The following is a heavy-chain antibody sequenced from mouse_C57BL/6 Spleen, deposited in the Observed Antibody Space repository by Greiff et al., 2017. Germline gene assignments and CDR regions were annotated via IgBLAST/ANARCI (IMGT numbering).Heavy chain of an antibody. CDR3: ARGSTYYYGSNYFDY. D-gene: IGHD1-1*01. V-gene: IGHV5-16*01. Sequence: EVKLVESEGGLVQPGSSMKLSCTASGFTFSDYYMAWVRQVPEKGLEWVANINYDGSSTYYLDSLKSRFIISRDNAKNILYLQMSSLKSEDTATYYCARGSTYYYGSNYFDYWGQGTTLTVSS. CDR1: GFTFSDYY. CDR2: INYDGSST. J-gene: IGHJ2*01.